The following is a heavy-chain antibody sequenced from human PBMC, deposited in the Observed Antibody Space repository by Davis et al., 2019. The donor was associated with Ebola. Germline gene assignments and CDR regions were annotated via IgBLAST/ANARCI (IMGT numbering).Heavy chain of an antibody. CDR1: GGSISSHY. J-gene: IGHJ6*03. CDR2: IYYSGST. Sequence: PGGSLRLSCTVSGGSISSHYWSWIRQPPGKGLEWIGYIYYSGSTNYNPSLKSRVTISVDTSKNQFSLKLSSVTAADTAVYYCASKLGYCSSTSCAHYYYYYMDVWGKGTTVTVSS. V-gene: IGHV4-59*11. D-gene: IGHD2-2*01. CDR3: ASKLGYCSSTSCAHYYYYYMDV.